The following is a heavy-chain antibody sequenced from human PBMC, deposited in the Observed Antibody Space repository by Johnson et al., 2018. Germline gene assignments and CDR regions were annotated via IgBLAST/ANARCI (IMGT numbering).Heavy chain of an antibody. CDR2: ISGTGYIT. CDR1: GFTFSSYW. Sequence: EVQLLESGGGLVQPGGSLRLSCAASGFTFSSYWMYWVRQVPGKGLECVSGISGTGYITYYADSVKGRFTISRDHSKNTLNLQMNYLRAEDTAVYYCTKRVNGSGNGMDGWGQGTTVTVSS. CDR3: TKRVNGSGNGMDG. J-gene: IGHJ6*02. V-gene: IGHV3-23*01. D-gene: IGHD3-10*01.